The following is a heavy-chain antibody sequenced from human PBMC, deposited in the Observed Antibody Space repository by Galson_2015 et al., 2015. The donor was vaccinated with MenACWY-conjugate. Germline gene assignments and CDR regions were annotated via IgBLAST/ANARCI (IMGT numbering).Heavy chain of an antibody. CDR3: ARGGNLASMAGY. Sequence: ETLSLTCTVSGGSINSYYWSWIRQPPGKGLEWIGYMYYSGSANYNPSLKSRVTISVDTPKNQFSLTMTSVIAADTAVYYCARGGNLASMAGYWDQGTLVTV. V-gene: IGHV4-59*01. D-gene: IGHD3-3*02. CDR1: GGSINSYY. CDR2: MYYSGSA. J-gene: IGHJ4*02.